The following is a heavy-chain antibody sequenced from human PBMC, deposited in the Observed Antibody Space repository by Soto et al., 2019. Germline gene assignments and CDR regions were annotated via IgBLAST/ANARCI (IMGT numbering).Heavy chain of an antibody. V-gene: IGHV3-23*01. CDR2: ISGSGGST. CDR1: GFTFSSYA. CDR3: AKRFSEFPNQKRYCSGGSCYATLDY. J-gene: IGHJ4*02. D-gene: IGHD2-15*01. Sequence: GGSLRLSCAASGFTFSSYAMSWVRQAPGKGLEWVSAISGSGGSTYYADSVKGRFTISRDNSKNTLYLQMNSLRAEDTAVYYCAKRFSEFPNQKRYCSGGSCYATLDYWGQGTLVTVSS.